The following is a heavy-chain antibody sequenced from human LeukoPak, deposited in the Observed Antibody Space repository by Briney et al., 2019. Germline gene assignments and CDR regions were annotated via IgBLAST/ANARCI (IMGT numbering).Heavy chain of an antibody. V-gene: IGHV3-33*01. J-gene: IGHJ6*02. D-gene: IGHD5-24*01. CDR1: GFTFSSYG. CDR2: IWYDGSNK. Sequence: GGSLRLSCAASGFTFSSYGMHWVRQAPGKGLECVAVIWYDGSNKYYADSVKGRFTISRDNTKNTLYLQMNSLRAEDTAVYYCARDQERDCYNLFLGRYYYYGMDVWGQGTTVTVSS. CDR3: ARDQERDCYNLFLGRYYYYGMDV.